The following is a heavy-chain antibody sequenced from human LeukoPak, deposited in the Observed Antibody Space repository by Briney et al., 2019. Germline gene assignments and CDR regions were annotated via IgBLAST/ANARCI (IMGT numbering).Heavy chain of an antibody. D-gene: IGHD4-23*01. CDR3: ARGSRWKTIDY. V-gene: IGHV4-34*01. J-gene: IGHJ4*02. Sequence: SETLSLTCAVSGGSFSGYYWSWLRPPPGKGLEWIGEISHSGSTNYNPALKSRATISVDTSKTQYSLKLSSVTAADTAVYYCARGSRWKTIDYWGQGTLVTVSS. CDR2: ISHSGST. CDR1: GGSFSGYY.